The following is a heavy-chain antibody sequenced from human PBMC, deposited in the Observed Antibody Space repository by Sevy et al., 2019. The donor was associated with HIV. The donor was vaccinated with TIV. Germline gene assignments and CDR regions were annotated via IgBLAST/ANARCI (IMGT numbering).Heavy chain of an antibody. CDR2: INPNSGGT. CDR1: GYTFTGYY. Sequence: ASVKVSCKASGYTFTGYYMHWVRQAPGQGLEWMGWINPNSGGTNYAQKFQGRVTMTRDTSISPAYMELSRLRSDDTAVYYCARDGGYSGYDPFDYWGQGTLVTVSS. V-gene: IGHV1-2*02. J-gene: IGHJ4*02. CDR3: ARDGGYSGYDPFDY. D-gene: IGHD5-12*01.